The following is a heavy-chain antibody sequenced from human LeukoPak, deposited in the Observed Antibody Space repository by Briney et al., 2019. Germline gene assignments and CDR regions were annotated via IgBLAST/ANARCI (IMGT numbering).Heavy chain of an antibody. V-gene: IGHV3-23*01. Sequence: GGSLRLSCAASGFTFSSYAMSWVRQAPGKGLEWVSAISGSGGSTYYADSVKGRFTISRDNSKNTLYLQMNSLRAEDTAVYYCAKGGQLVRYCYYYMDVWGKGTTVTVSS. D-gene: IGHD6-6*01. CDR3: AKGGQLVRYCYYYMDV. CDR2: ISGSGGST. CDR1: GFTFSSYA. J-gene: IGHJ6*03.